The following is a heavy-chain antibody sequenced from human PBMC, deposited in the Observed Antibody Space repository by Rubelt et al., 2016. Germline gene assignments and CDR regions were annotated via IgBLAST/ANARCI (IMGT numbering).Heavy chain of an antibody. D-gene: IGHD1-20*01. CDR3: ARGITGTNTLIDY. Sequence: QVQLQESGPGLVKPSETLSLTCTVSGGSVSSGSYYWSWIRQPPGKGLEWIEYIYYSGSTNYNPSLKRGVTISVDTSKNQFSLKLGSVTAADTAVDYCARGITGTNTLIDYWGQGTLVTVSS. V-gene: IGHV4-61*01. CDR1: GGSVSSGSYY. J-gene: IGHJ4*02. CDR2: IYYSGST.